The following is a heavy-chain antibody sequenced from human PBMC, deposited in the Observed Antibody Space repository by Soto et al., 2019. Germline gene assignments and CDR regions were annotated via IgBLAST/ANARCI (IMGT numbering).Heavy chain of an antibody. CDR1: SGSISSSNW. Sequence: QVQLQESGPGLVKPSGTLSLTCAVSSGSISSSNWWSWVRQPPGKGLEWIGEIYHSGSTNYNPSLKRRITISVDKSKNQFSLKLSSVTAADTAVYYCARDNKQLDSVYMDVWGKGTTVTVSS. CDR2: IYHSGST. V-gene: IGHV4-4*02. CDR3: ARDNKQLDSVYMDV. J-gene: IGHJ6*03. D-gene: IGHD6-6*01.